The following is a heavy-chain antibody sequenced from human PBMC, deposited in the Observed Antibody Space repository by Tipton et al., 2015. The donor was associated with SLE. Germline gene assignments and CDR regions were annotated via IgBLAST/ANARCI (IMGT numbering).Heavy chain of an antibody. D-gene: IGHD5-24*01. V-gene: IGHV4-59*11. J-gene: IGHJ3*02. Sequence: TLSLTCTVSGGSISSHYWSWIRQPPGKGLEWIGYIYYSGSTNYNPSLKSRVTISVDTSKNQFSLKLSSVTAADTAVYYCAREPERWLQLKAFDIWAKGQWSPSLQ. CDR2: IYYSGST. CDR1: GGSISSHY. CDR3: AREPERWLQLKAFDI.